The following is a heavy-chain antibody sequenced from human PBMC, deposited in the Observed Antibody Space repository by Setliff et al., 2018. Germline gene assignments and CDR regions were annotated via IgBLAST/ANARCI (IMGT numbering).Heavy chain of an antibody. V-gene: IGHV1-18*01. Sequence: ASVKVSCKASGYTFSRYGISWVRQAPGQGLEWMGWISAYNGNTNYAQKLQGRVTMTTDTSTSTAYMELSSLKSDDTAVYYCASWPPVPWFDSSGYYYDYSYYYYMAVWGKGATVTVSS. CDR1: GYTFSRYG. J-gene: IGHJ6*03. CDR3: ASWPPVPWFDSSGYYYDYSYYYYMAV. CDR2: ISAYNGNT. D-gene: IGHD3-22*01.